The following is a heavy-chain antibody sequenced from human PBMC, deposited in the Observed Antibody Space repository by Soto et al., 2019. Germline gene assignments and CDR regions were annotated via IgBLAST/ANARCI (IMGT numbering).Heavy chain of an antibody. CDR1: GFTFSSYG. V-gene: IGHV3-33*01. CDR3: ARALAGGHLDY. D-gene: IGHD1-26*01. CDR2: IWYDGSNK. Sequence: QVQLVESGGGVVQPGRSLRLSCAASGFTFSSYGTHWVRQAPGKGLEWVAVIWYDGSNKYYADSVKGRFTISRDNFKNTVYLQMNSLTAEDTAVYYCARALAGGHLDYWGQGTLVTVSS. J-gene: IGHJ4*02.